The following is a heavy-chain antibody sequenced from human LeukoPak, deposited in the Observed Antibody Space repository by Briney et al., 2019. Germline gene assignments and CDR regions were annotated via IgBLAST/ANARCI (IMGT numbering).Heavy chain of an antibody. CDR3: ASGYYYYYMDV. CDR1: GGSISSSSYY. CDR2: IYYSGST. Sequence: PSETLSLTCTLSGGSISSSSYYWGWIRQPPGKGLEWIGSIYYSGSTYYNPSLKSRVTISVDTSKNQFSLKLSSVTAADTAVYYCASGYYYYYMDVWGKGTTVTISS. V-gene: IGHV4-39*07. J-gene: IGHJ6*03.